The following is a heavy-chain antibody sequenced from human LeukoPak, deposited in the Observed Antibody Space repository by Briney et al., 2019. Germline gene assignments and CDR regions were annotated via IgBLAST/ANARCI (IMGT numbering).Heavy chain of an antibody. J-gene: IGHJ4*02. Sequence: GGSLRLSCAASGFTVSSNYMSWVRQAPGKGLEWVSVIYSGGSTYYADSVKGRFTISRDNSKNTLYLQMNSLRAEDTAVYYCASYCSSTSCYTFDYWGQGTLVTVSS. CDR1: GFTVSSNY. V-gene: IGHV3-53*01. D-gene: IGHD2-2*02. CDR2: IYSGGST. CDR3: ASYCSSTSCYTFDY.